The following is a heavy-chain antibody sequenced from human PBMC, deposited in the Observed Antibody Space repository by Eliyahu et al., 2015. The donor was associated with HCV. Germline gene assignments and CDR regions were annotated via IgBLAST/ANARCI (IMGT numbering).Heavy chain of an antibody. CDR3: AKDPWADSSGYPYYFDY. Sequence: EVQLLESGGGLVQPGGSLRLSCAASGFTFXSXAMSWVRQAPGKGLEWVSAISGSGGSTYYADSVKGRFTISRDNSKNTLYLQMNSLRAEDTAVYYCAKDPWADSSGYPYYFDYWGQGTLVTVSS. V-gene: IGHV3-23*01. D-gene: IGHD3-22*01. CDR1: GFTFXSXA. CDR2: ISGSGGST. J-gene: IGHJ4*02.